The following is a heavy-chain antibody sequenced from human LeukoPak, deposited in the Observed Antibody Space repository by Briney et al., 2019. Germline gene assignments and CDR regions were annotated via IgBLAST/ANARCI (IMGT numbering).Heavy chain of an antibody. Sequence: GGSLRLSCAASGFTFSSHSMNWVRQAPGKGLEWVSYVSSSSSTIYYADSVKGRFTISRDSAKNSLYLQMNSLRAEDTAVYYCARGAYYYEDWGQGTLVTVSS. V-gene: IGHV3-48*01. CDR1: GFTFSSHS. CDR3: ARGAYYYED. J-gene: IGHJ4*02. D-gene: IGHD3-16*01. CDR2: VSSSSSTI.